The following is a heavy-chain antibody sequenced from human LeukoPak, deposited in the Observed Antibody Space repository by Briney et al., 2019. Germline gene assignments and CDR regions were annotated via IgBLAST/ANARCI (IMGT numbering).Heavy chain of an antibody. CDR1: GFTFDDYA. CDR2: INVDGGST. J-gene: IGHJ4*02. D-gene: IGHD3-10*01. Sequence: GGSLRLSCAASGFTFDDYAMHWVRQAPGKGVWWGSLINVDGGSTYYADSVKGRFTISTDNSKKSLYLQMISMRTEDTALYYCGKGVDGSGSYYTPVDYWGQGTLVTVSS. CDR3: GKGVDGSGSYYTPVDY. V-gene: IGHV3-43*02.